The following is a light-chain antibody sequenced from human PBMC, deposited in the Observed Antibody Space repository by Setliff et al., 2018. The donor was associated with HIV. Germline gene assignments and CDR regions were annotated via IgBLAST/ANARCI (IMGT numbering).Light chain of an antibody. CDR2: QAT. Sequence: ALAQPASVSGSPGQSITISCTGTSSDIGRYNLVSWYQQYPGKAPKLMIYQATKRPSGVSNRFSGSKSGNTASLTISGLQAEDEADYYCCSNTGSNTYVFGSGTKVTVL. CDR1: SSDIGRYNL. J-gene: IGLJ1*01. CDR3: CSNTGSNTYV. V-gene: IGLV2-23*01.